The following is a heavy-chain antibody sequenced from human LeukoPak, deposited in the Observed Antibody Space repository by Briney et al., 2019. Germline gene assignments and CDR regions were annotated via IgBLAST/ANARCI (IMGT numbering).Heavy chain of an antibody. CDR2: IKHDAIEE. V-gene: IGHV3-7*01. Sequence: GGSLRLSCEASGFSFSTYWMAWVRQAPGKWLEWVASIKHDAIEEHYADSVKGRFTVSRDNGRNSLYLEMKSLRVEDTAVYYCSREFEPWGQGTLVIVSS. J-gene: IGHJ5*02. CDR3: SREFEP. CDR1: GFSFSTYW.